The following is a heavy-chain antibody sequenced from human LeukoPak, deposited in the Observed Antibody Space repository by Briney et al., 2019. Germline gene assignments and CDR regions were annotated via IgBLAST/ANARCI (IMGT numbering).Heavy chain of an antibody. D-gene: IGHD5-18*01. CDR3: ARGIDTAMANNDY. CDR2: INPNSGGT. V-gene: IGHV1-2*06. CDR1: GYTFTGYY. J-gene: IGHJ4*02. Sequence: ASVKVPCKASGYTFTGYYMHWVRQAPGQGLEWMGRINPNSGGTNYAQKFQGRVTMTRDTSISTAYMELSRLRSDDTAVYYCARGIDTAMANNDYWGQGTLVTVSS.